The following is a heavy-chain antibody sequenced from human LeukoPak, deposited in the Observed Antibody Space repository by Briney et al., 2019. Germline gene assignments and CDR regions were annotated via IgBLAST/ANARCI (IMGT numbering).Heavy chain of an antibody. V-gene: IGHV4-38-2*02. CDR2: IYYSGST. Sequence: SETLSLTCTVSGYSVTINYYWGWIRQPPGKGLEWIGSIYYSGSTYYNPSLKSRVTISVDTSKNQFSLKLSSVTAADTAVYYCARLGYQLWYFDLWGRGTLVTVSS. CDR3: ARLGYQLWYFDL. CDR1: GYSVTINYY. D-gene: IGHD2-2*01. J-gene: IGHJ2*01.